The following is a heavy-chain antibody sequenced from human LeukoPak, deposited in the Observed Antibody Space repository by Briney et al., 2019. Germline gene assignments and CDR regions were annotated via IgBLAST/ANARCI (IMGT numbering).Heavy chain of an antibody. J-gene: IGHJ4*02. CDR3: AKDRATVTAISDY. V-gene: IGHV3-23*01. CDR1: GFTFSSYA. Sequence: GGSLRLSCAASGFTFSSYAMSWVRQAPGKGLDWVSAISGSGGSTYYADSVKGRFTISRDNSKNTLYLQMNSLRAEDTAVYYRAKDRATVTAISDYWGQGTLVTVSS. CDR2: ISGSGGST. D-gene: IGHD4-17*01.